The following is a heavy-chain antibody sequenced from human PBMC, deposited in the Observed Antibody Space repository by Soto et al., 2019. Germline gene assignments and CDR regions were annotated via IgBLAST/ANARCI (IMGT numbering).Heavy chain of an antibody. CDR1: GGSFSGYY. D-gene: IGHD3-10*01. CDR2: INQSGST. J-gene: IGHJ3*02. V-gene: IGHV4-34*01. CDR3: ARGPRHYYGSGSYRIRGAFDI. Sequence: SETLSLTCAVYGGSFSGYYWSWIRQPPGKGLEWIGEINQSGSTNYNPSLKSRVTISVDTSKNQFSLKLSSVTAADTAVYYCARGPRHYYGSGSYRIRGAFDIWGQGTMVT.